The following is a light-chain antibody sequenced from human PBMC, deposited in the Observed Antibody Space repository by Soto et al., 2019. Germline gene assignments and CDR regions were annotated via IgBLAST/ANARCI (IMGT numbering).Light chain of an antibody. CDR3: QQRSNWPPLWT. V-gene: IGKV3-11*01. J-gene: IGKJ1*01. CDR2: DAS. Sequence: EIVLTQSPATLSMSPGERATLSCRASQSVSSFLAWYQQKPGQAPRLIIYDASNRATGIPARFSGSGSGTDFTFTISTLESEYFAVYYCQQRSNWPPLWTFGLGTKVEIK. CDR1: QSVSSF.